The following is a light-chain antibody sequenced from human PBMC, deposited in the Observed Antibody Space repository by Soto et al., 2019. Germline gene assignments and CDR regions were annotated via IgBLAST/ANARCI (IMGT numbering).Light chain of an antibody. V-gene: IGKV1-5*01. Sequence: DIQVTQSPSTLSASVGDRVTITCRASQSISSWLAWYQQKPGKAPKLLIYDASNLESGVPSRFSGSGSGTEFTLTISSLQPDDFATYYCQQYNSFSYTFGQGTKLEIK. CDR2: DAS. CDR1: QSISSW. CDR3: QQYNSFSYT. J-gene: IGKJ2*01.